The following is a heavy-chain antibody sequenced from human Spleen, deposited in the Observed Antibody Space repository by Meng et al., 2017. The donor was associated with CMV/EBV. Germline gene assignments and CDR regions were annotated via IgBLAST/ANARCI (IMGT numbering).Heavy chain of an antibody. CDR1: GGSLSSSSYY. CDR2: MYYSGST. D-gene: IGHD3-22*01. Sequence: GSLRLSCTVSGGSLSSSSYYWVWIRQPPGKGLEWIGSMYYSGSTYYNPSLRSRVTMSVDTSKNQFSLKLSSVTAADTAVYCCALSSDYYSGRLNYYFDYWGQGMLVTVSS. V-gene: IGHV4-39*07. J-gene: IGHJ4*02. CDR3: ALSSDYYSGRLNYYFDY.